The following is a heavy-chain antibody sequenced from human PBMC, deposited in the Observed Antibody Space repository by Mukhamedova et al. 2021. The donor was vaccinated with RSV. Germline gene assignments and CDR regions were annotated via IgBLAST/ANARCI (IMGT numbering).Heavy chain of an antibody. J-gene: IGHJ4*02. Sequence: SSHAMHWVRQAPGKGLEWVAVISYDGSNKYYADSVKGRFTISRDNSKNTLYLQMNSLRAEDTAVYYCARDMVVVPAATLDYWGQ. CDR1: SSHA. CDR2: ISYDGSNK. CDR3: ARDMVVVPAATLDY. D-gene: IGHD2-2*01. V-gene: IGHV3-30-3*01.